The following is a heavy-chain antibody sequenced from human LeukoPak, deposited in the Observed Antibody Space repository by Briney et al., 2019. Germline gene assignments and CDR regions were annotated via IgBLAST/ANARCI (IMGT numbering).Heavy chain of an antibody. D-gene: IGHD3-3*01. V-gene: IGHV4-34*01. Sequence: SETLSLTCAVYGGSFSGYYWSWIRQPPGKGLEWIGEINHSGSTNYNPSLKSRVTISVDTSKNQFSLKLSSVTAADTAVYYCARGAKVSEIYDYFDYWGQGTLVTVS. CDR1: GGSFSGYY. CDR2: INHSGST. J-gene: IGHJ4*02. CDR3: ARGAKVSEIYDYFDY.